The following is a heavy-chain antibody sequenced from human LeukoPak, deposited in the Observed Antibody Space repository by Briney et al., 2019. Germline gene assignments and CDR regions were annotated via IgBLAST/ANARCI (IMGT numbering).Heavy chain of an antibody. Sequence: SVKVSCKASGGTFSSYAISWVRQAPGQGLEWMGGIIPIFGTANYAQKFQGRVTITADESTSTAYMELSSLRSEDTAVYYCASDGHYYDSSGHDAFDIWGQGIMVTVSS. J-gene: IGHJ3*02. D-gene: IGHD3-22*01. CDR1: GGTFSSYA. CDR2: IIPIFGTA. CDR3: ASDGHYYDSSGHDAFDI. V-gene: IGHV1-69*13.